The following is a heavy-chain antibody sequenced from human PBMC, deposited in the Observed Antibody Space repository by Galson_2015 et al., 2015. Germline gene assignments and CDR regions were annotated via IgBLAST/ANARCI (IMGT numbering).Heavy chain of an antibody. CDR1: GFTFNSCG. Sequence: SLRLSCAASGFTFNSCGMHWVRQAPGKGLEWVAIIGYDGSNEYYADSVKGRFTISRDNPKNTLYLQLNSLRAEDTAVYSCARDRAPTARGSCGFEYWGQGSLVTVSS. CDR3: ARDRAPTARGSCGFEY. V-gene: IGHV3-33*01. J-gene: IGHJ4*02. CDR2: IGYDGSNE. D-gene: IGHD3-16*01.